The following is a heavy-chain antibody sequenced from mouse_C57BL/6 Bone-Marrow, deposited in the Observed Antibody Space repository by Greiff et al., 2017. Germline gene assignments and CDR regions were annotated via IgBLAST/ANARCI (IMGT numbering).Heavy chain of an antibody. CDR1: GYAFTNYL. CDR3: ARWGGRGYFDY. Sequence: QVQLKESGAELVRPGTSVKVSCKASGYAFTNYLIEWVKQRPGQGLAWIGVINPGSGGTNYNEKFKGKATLTADKSSSTAYMQLSSLTSEDSAVYFCARWGGRGYFDYWGQGTTLTVSS. J-gene: IGHJ2*01. V-gene: IGHV1-54*01. D-gene: IGHD3-3*01. CDR2: INPGSGGT.